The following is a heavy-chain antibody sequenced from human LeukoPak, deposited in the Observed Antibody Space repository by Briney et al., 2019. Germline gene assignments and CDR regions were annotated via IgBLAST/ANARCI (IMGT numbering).Heavy chain of an antibody. Sequence: GASVKVSCKASGYTFTGYYMHWVRQAPGQGLEWMGWINPNSGGTNYAQKFQGRVTMTRDTSISTAYMELRSLRSDDTAVYYCARDPGQYYDILTGYYTPYYFDYWGQGTPVTVSS. CDR1: GYTFTGYY. CDR3: ARDPGQYYDILTGYYTPYYFDY. J-gene: IGHJ4*02. D-gene: IGHD3-9*01. V-gene: IGHV1-2*02. CDR2: INPNSGGT.